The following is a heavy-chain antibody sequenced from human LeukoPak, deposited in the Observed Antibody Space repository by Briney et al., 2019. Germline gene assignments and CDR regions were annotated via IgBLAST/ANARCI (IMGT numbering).Heavy chain of an antibody. V-gene: IGHV3-48*01. J-gene: IGHJ4*02. Sequence: GGSLRLSCAASGFTFSTYSMNWVRQAPGKGLEWVSYISSRSATIYYADSVKGRFTISRVNDKNSLYLRMNSLRAEDTAVYYCARERGYSSSCFSFWGQGSLVTVSS. CDR1: GFTFSTYS. CDR2: ISSRSATI. CDR3: ARERGYSSSCFSF. D-gene: IGHD6-13*01.